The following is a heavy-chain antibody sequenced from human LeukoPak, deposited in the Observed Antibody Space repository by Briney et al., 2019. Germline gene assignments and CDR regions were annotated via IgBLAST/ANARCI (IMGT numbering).Heavy chain of an antibody. V-gene: IGHV4-59*01. D-gene: IGHD1-1*01. CDR1: GVSISSYY. J-gene: IGHJ6*02. CDR3: ASTPGTGLLYYYGMDV. CDR2: IYYSGST. Sequence: SETLSLTCTVSGVSISSYYWSWIRQPPGKGLEWIGDIYYSGSTNYNPSLKSRVTISVDTSKNRFSLKLSSVTAADTAVYYCASTPGTGLLYYYGMDVWGQGTTVTVSS.